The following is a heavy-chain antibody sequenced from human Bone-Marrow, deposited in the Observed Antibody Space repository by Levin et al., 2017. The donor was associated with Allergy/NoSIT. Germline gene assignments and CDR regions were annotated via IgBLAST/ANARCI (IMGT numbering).Heavy chain of an antibody. J-gene: IGHJ6*02. D-gene: IGHD2-2*01. CDR3: ARDRLVVVPAAKGALGYYYYGMDV. Sequence: SQTLSLTCTVSGGSISSYYWSWIRQPPGKGLEWIGYIYYSGSTNYNPSLKSRVTISVDTSKNQFSLKLSSVTAADTAVYYCARDRLVVVPAAKGALGYYYYGMDVWGQGTTVTVSS. CDR2: IYYSGST. CDR1: GGSISSYY. V-gene: IGHV4-59*01.